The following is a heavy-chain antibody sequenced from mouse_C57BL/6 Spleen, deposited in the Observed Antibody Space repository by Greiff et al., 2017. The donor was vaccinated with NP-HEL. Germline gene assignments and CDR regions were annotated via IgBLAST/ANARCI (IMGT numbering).Heavy chain of an antibody. CDR1: GYTFTSYW. V-gene: IGHV1-52*01. D-gene: IGHD2-1*01. CDR3: AISGVYYGNYFYAIDY. CDR2: IDPSDSET. Sequence: QVQLQQPGAELVRPGSSVKLSCKASGYTFTSYWMHWVKQRPIQGLEWIGNIDPSDSETHYNQKFKDKATLTVDKSSSTAYMQLSSLTSEDSAVYYCAISGVYYGNYFYAIDYWGQGTSVTVSS. J-gene: IGHJ4*01.